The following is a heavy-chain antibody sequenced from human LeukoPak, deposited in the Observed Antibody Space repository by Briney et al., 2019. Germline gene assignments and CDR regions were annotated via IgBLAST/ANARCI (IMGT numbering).Heavy chain of an antibody. D-gene: IGHD1-1*01. CDR2: ISHTGDII. V-gene: IGHV4-34*01. J-gene: IGHJ4*02. Sequence: PSETLSLTCPVYGGSFSNYYWTWIRQTPGKGQEWIGEISHTGDIINYNPSLKSRVTISVDASKKQFSLKVTSVTAADTGVYYCARVPDITARPCDSWGPGTLVTVSS. CDR3: ARVPDITARPCDS. CDR1: GGSFSNYY.